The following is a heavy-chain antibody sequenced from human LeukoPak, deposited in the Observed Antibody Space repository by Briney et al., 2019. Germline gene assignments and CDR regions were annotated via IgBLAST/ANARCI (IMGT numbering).Heavy chain of an antibody. D-gene: IGHD1-26*01. Sequence: SVKVSCKASGGTFSSYAISWVRQAPGQGLEWMGGIIPIFGTANYAQKFQGRVTIIADESTSTAYMELSNLRSEDTAVYYCARGVVGATTGAYSFDYWGRGTLVTVSS. J-gene: IGHJ4*02. CDR1: GGTFSSYA. CDR3: ARGVVGATTGAYSFDY. V-gene: IGHV1-69*01. CDR2: IIPIFGTA.